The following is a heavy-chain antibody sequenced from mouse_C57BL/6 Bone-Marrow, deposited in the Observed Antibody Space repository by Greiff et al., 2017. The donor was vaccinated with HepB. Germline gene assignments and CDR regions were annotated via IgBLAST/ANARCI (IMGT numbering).Heavy chain of an antibody. CDR1: GYTFTDYY. J-gene: IGHJ2*01. Sequence: LMESGPELVKPGASVKISCKASGYTFTDYYINWVKQRPGQGLEWIGWIYPGSGNTKYNEKFKGKATLTVDTSSSKAYMQLSSLTSEDSAVDFCARGDYDYDDDYWGQGTTLTVSS. CDR2: IYPGSGNT. D-gene: IGHD2-4*01. V-gene: IGHV1-84*01. CDR3: ARGDYDYDDDY.